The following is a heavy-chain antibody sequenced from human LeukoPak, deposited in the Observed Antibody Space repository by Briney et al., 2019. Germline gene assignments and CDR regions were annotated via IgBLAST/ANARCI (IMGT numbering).Heavy chain of an antibody. V-gene: IGHV1-46*01. J-gene: IGHJ4*02. CDR1: GYGFTSNY. Sequence: ASVKVSCKASGYGFTSNYIHWVRQAPGQGLKWMGMIYPRDGSTSYAQKFQGRVTVTRDTSTSTVHMELSGLRSEDTAVYYCARDQEAFDYWGQGTLVTVSS. CDR3: ARDQEAFDY. CDR2: IYPRDGST.